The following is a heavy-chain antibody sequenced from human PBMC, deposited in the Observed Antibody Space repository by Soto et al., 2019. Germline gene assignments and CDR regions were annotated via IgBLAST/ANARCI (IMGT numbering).Heavy chain of an antibody. CDR1: GFTFSAYS. CDR2: ISGRTNTI. J-gene: IGHJ4*02. Sequence: EVQLVESGGGLVQPGGSLRLSCAASGFTFSAYSMNWVRQAPGKGLEWVSYISGRTNTIYYADSVQGRFTISRDDAKYSLYLQMDSLRAEDTAVYYCARDRRIAAAADFYFDSWGQGTLVTVSS. CDR3: ARDRRIAAAADFYFDS. D-gene: IGHD6-13*01. V-gene: IGHV3-48*01.